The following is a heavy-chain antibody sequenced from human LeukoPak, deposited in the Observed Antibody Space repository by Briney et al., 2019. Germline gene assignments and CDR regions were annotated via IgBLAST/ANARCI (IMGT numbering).Heavy chain of an antibody. J-gene: IGHJ2*01. CDR2: INTNDGNP. D-gene: IGHD3-10*01. Sequence: GASVKVSCKASGGTFSSYAISWVRQAPGQGLEWMGWINTNDGNPTYAQDFTGRFVFSLDTSVNTVYLQINSLKAEDTAVYYCARDWAVTNPYYTGSESYGGYFDPWGRGTLVTVSS. V-gene: IGHV7-4-1*02. CDR3: ARDWAVTNPYYTGSESYGGYFDP. CDR1: GGTFSSYA.